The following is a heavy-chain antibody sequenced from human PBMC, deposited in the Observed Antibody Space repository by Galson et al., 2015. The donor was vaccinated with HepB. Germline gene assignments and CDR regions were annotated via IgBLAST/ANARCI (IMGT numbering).Heavy chain of an antibody. J-gene: IGHJ6*03. D-gene: IGHD3-22*01. CDR3: ARDFDHYDSSGYYRSYYYYYMDV. CDR2: IWYDGSNK. Sequence: SLRLSCAASGFTFSSYGMHWVRQAPGKGLEWVAVIWYDGSNKYYADSVKGRFTISRDNSKNTLYLQMNSLRAEDTAVYYCARDFDHYDSSGYYRSYYYYYMDVWGKGTTVTVSS. CDR1: GFTFSSYG. V-gene: IGHV3-33*01.